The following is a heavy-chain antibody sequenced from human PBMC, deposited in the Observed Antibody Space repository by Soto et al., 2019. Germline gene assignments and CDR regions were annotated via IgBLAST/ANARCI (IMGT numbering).Heavy chain of an antibody. CDR1: GFTFSRFA. CDR2: MSYDGTKQ. Sequence: GGSLRLSCAASGFTFSRFAIHWVRQAPGKGLEWVAAMSYDGTKQYYVDSVKGRFTISRDNSRNTLFLQLNSLRDEDTAVYYCAKEYGSTWIDHWGQGTPVTVSS. J-gene: IGHJ4*02. CDR3: AKEYGSTWIDH. V-gene: IGHV3-30*04. D-gene: IGHD6-13*01.